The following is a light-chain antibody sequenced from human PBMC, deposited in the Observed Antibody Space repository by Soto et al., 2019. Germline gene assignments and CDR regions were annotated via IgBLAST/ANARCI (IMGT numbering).Light chain of an antibody. J-gene: IGKJ4*01. V-gene: IGKV1-16*02. CDR2: GAS. Sequence: DLQMTQSPSSLSASVGDRVTITCRASQEISNHLAWFQQKPGKPPKSLIYGASSLQSGVPSKFSGSGSGTDFTLTISSLQPEDFATYYCQQYHNYPVTFGGGTKVEIK. CDR3: QQYHNYPVT. CDR1: QEISNH.